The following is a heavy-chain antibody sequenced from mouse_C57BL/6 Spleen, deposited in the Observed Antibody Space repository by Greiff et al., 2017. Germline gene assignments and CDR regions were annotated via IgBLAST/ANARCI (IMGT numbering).Heavy chain of an antibody. V-gene: IGHV14-4*01. J-gene: IGHJ2*01. Sequence: VQLQQSGAELVRPGASVKLSCTASGFNFTDDYMHWVKQRPEQGLEWIGWIDPENGDTEYASKFQGKATITADTSSNTAYLQLSSLTSEDTAVYYCTTRELRLPDDWGQGTTLTVSS. CDR1: GFNFTDDY. CDR2: IDPENGDT. D-gene: IGHD3-2*02. CDR3: TTRELRLPDD.